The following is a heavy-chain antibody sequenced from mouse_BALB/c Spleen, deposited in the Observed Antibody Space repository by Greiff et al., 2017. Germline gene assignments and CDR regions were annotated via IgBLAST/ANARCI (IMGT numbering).Heavy chain of an antibody. CDR3: ARREDYAIDY. CDR1: GFTFTSYW. Sequence: QVQLQQPGAELVRPGASVKLSCTASGFTFTSYWMNWVSQRPEQGLEWIARIDPDDSYTHYTQNVKDKSIFTVDKSSNTVYMQLSSLTSEDSAVYYCARREDYAIDYWGQGTTVTVSS. CDR2: IDPDDSYT. J-gene: IGHJ4*01. V-gene: IGHV1-69*01.